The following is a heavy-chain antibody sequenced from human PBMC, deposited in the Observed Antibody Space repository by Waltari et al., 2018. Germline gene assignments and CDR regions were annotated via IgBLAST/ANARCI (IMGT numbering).Heavy chain of an antibody. J-gene: IGHJ6*02. D-gene: IGHD2-8*01. CDR3: ATSRRCINGVCFPYYYYGMDV. V-gene: IGHV1-24*01. CDR2: VDSEDGET. Sequence: QVQLVQSGAEVKKPGASVKVSCKVSGYTLTELSMHWVRQAPGKVLEWMGGVDSEDGETIYAQKFEGRVTMTEDTSTDTAYIKLSSLRSEDTAVYYCATSRRCINGVCFPYYYYGMDVWGQGTTVTVSS. CDR1: GYTLTELS.